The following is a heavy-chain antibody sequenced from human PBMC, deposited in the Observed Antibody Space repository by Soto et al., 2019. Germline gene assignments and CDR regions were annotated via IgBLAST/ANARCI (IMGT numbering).Heavy chain of an antibody. CDR1: GGTFSSYA. J-gene: IGHJ6*02. D-gene: IGHD2-2*01. Sequence: QVQLVQSGAEVKKPGSSVKVSCKASGGTFSSYAISWVRQAPGQGLEWMGGIIPIFGTANYAQKFQGRVTITADESTSTAYMELSSLRSEDTAVYYCARNRYCISTSCHHPPYYYGMDVWGQGTTVTVSS. V-gene: IGHV1-69*12. CDR2: IIPIFGTA. CDR3: ARNRYCISTSCHHPPYYYGMDV.